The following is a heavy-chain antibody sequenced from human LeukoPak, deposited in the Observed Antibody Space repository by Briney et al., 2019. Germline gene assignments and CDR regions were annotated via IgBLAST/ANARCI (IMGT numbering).Heavy chain of an antibody. V-gene: IGHV3-30*02. CDR2: IWYGGSNK. CDR3: AKDSLPENWGSYYFDY. CDR1: GFTFSDYY. D-gene: IGHD7-27*01. Sequence: QAGGSLRLSCAASGFTFSDYYMSWIRQAPGKGLEWVAVIWYGGSNKYYADSVKGRFTISRDNSKNTLYLQMNSLRAEDTAVYYCAKDSLPENWGSYYFDYWGQGTLVTVSS. J-gene: IGHJ4*02.